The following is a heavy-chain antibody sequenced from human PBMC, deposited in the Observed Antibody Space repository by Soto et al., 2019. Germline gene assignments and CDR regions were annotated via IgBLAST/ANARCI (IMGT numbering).Heavy chain of an antibody. CDR1: GYTFTGYD. D-gene: IGHD6-6*01. J-gene: IGHJ6*02. CDR3: ARLSSIAAYYYYGMDV. CDR2: MNPNSGNT. Sequence: QVQLVQSGAEVKKPGASVKVSCKASGYTFTGYDINWVRQATGQGLEWMGWMNPNSGNTGYAQKFQGRVTMTRNTSISTAYMELSSLRSEDTAVYYCARLSSIAAYYYYGMDVWGQGTTVTVSS. V-gene: IGHV1-8*01.